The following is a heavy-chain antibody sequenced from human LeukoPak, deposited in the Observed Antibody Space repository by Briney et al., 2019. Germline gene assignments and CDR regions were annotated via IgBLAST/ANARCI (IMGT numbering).Heavy chain of an antibody. CDR1: GFTLSNYG. V-gene: IGHV3-33*01. J-gene: IGHJ3*02. Sequence: GRSLRLSCAASGFTLSNYGMHWVRQAPGKGLEWVAVIWYDGSDKYYAGSVKGRFTISRDNSKNTLYVQMNSLRVEDTAVYHCARSFDYSQEHGAFDIWGQGTMVTVSS. CDR2: IWYDGSDK. D-gene: IGHD3-9*01. CDR3: ARSFDYSQEHGAFDI.